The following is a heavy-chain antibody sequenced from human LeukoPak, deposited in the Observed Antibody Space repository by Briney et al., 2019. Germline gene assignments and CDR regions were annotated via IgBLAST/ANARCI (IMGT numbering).Heavy chain of an antibody. CDR2: IKLDGSEK. CDR3: ARDAGGYGFYGDY. V-gene: IGHV3-7*01. CDR1: GFTFSNYW. D-gene: IGHD5-18*01. J-gene: IGHJ4*02. Sequence: PGGSLRLSCAASGFTFSNYWMSWVRQAPGKGLEWVANIKLDGSEKYYVDSVKGRFTISRDNAKNSVYLQMNSLRAEDTAVYYCARDAGGYGFYGDYWGQGTQVTVSS.